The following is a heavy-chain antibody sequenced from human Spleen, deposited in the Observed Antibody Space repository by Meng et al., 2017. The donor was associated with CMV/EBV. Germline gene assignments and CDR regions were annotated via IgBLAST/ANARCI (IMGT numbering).Heavy chain of an antibody. D-gene: IGHD6-6*01. Sequence: TFSSYTFTWVRQAPGQGLEWMGRIIPILGITNYAQRFQGRATITADKSTSTVYMELNTLTSDDTAVYYCGRGGGTRTAARLFSFPNWGQGTLVTVSS. CDR2: IIPILGIT. J-gene: IGHJ4*02. V-gene: IGHV1-69*02. CDR1: TFSSYT. CDR3: GRGGGTRTAARLFSFPN.